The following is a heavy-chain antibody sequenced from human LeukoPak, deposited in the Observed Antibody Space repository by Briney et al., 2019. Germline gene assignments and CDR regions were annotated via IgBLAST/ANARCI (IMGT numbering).Heavy chain of an antibody. CDR2: ISSSSSYI. CDR3: ASLYYYDSSGYYGGQ. CDR1: GFTVSSNY. V-gene: IGHV3-21*01. D-gene: IGHD3-22*01. Sequence: GGSLRLSCAASGFTVSSNYMSWVRQAPGKGLEWVSSISSSSSYIYYADSVKGRFTISRDNAKNSLYLQMNSLRAEDTAVYYCASLYYYDSSGYYGGQWGQGTLVTVSS. J-gene: IGHJ4*02.